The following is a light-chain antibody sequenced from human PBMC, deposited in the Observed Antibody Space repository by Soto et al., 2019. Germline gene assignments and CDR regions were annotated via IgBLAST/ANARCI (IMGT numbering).Light chain of an antibody. Sequence: SYELTQPPLVSVSPGQTARITCSGDALPKKFASWYQQKSGQAPLLVIYDDSRRPSGIPERFSGSSSGTVATLTVTEAQVEDEADYYCYSLDHSGNIMVFGGGTKVTVL. CDR3: YSLDHSGNIMV. CDR2: DDS. V-gene: IGLV3-10*01. CDR1: ALPKKF. J-gene: IGLJ2*01.